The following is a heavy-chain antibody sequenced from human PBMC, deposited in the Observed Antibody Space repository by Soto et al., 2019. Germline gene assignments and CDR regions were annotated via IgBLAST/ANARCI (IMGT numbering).Heavy chain of an antibody. J-gene: IGHJ6*02. Sequence: EASVKVSCKASGGTFSSYAISWVRQAPGQGLEWMGGIIPIFGTANYAQKFQGRVTITADESTSTAYMELSSLRSEDTAVYYCARDPPLVSSSSHYYGMDVWGQGTTVTVSS. CDR1: GGTFSSYA. CDR2: IIPIFGTA. V-gene: IGHV1-69*13. CDR3: ARDPPLVSSSSHYYGMDV. D-gene: IGHD6-6*01.